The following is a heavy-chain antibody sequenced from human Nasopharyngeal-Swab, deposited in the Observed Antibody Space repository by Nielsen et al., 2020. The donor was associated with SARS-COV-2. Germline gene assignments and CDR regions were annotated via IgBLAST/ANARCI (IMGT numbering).Heavy chain of an antibody. V-gene: IGHV1-18*01. CDR3: ARARYDSSCYYYVLDAFEI. J-gene: IGHJ3*02. D-gene: IGHD3-22*01. Sequence: ASVKVSCKASGYTFTSYGISWVRQAPGQGLEWVGWISAYNGNTNYAQKLQGRVTMTTDTSTSTAYMELRSLRSDDTAVYYCARARYDSSCYYYVLDAFEIWGQGTMVTVSS. CDR2: ISAYNGNT. CDR1: GYTFTSYG.